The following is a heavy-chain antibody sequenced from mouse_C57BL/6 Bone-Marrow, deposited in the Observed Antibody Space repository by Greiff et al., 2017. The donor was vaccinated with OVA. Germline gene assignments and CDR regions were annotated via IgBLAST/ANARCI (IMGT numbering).Heavy chain of an antibody. D-gene: IGHD3-3*01. V-gene: IGHV1-64*01. J-gene: IGHJ3*01. CDR1: GYTFTSYW. CDR3: ARRGTAWFAY. Sequence: VKLMESGPELVKPGASVKLSCKASGYTFTSYWMHWVKQRPGQGLEWIGMIHPNSGSTNYNEKFKSKATLTVDKSSSTAYMQLSSLTSEDSAVYYCARRGTAWFAYWGQGTLVTVSA. CDR2: IHPNSGST.